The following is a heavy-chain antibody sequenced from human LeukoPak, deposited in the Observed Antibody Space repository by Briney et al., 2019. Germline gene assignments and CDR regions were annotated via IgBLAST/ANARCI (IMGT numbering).Heavy chain of an antibody. Sequence: PSQTLSLTCTVSGGSISSGDYYWSWIRQPPGKGLEWIGYIYYSRSTYYNPSLKSRVTISVDTSKNQFSLKLSSVTAADTAVYYCARDRVLSPRRDYYFDYWGQGTLVTVSS. CDR3: ARDRVLSPRRDYYFDY. D-gene: IGHD2-15*01. V-gene: IGHV4-30-4*08. J-gene: IGHJ4*02. CDR2: IYYSRST. CDR1: GGSISSGDYY.